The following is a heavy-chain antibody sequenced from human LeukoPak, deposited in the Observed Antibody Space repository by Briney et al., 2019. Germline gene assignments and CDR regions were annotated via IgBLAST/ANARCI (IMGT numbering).Heavy chain of an antibody. CDR1: GFTFSSYW. CDR2: IKQDGSEE. V-gene: IGHV3-7*01. Sequence: GGSLRLSCAASGFTFSSYWMSWVRQAPGKGLEWVANIKQDGSEEYYVDSVKGRFTISRDNAKNSLYLQMNSLRAEDTAVYYCARARGYSGYDGFDYWGQGTLVTVSS. J-gene: IGHJ4*02. CDR3: ARARGYSGYDGFDY. D-gene: IGHD5-12*01.